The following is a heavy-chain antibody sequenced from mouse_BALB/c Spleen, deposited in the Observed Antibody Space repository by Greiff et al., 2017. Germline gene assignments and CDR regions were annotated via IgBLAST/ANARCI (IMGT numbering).Heavy chain of an antibody. CDR3: ARDPHYGSSPFAY. J-gene: IGHJ3*01. CDR1: GFSLTSYG. CDR2: IWAGGST. Sequence: VQLVESGPGRVAPSQSLSITCTVSGFSLTSYGVHWVRQPPGKGLEWLGVIWAGGSTNYNSALMSRLSISKDNSKSQVFLKMNSLQTDDTAMYYCARDPHYGSSPFAYWGQGTLVTVSA. V-gene: IGHV2-9*02. D-gene: IGHD1-1*01.